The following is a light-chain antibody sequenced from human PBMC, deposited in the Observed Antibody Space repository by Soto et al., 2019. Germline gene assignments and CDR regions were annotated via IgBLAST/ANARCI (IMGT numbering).Light chain of an antibody. J-gene: IGKJ1*01. V-gene: IGKV3-20*01. CDR1: QNVGNN. CDR3: QQYGSSPTT. Sequence: EILMTQSPATLSVSPGERSTLSCRAIQNVGNNLVWYQQKPGQAPRLLIYGASSRATGIPDRFSGSGSGTDFTLTISRLEPEDFAVYYCQQYGSSPTTFGQGTKVDIK. CDR2: GAS.